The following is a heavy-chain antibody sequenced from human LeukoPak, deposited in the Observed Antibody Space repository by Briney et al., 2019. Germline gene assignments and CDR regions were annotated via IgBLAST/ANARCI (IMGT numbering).Heavy chain of an antibody. D-gene: IGHD3-22*01. J-gene: IGHJ4*02. V-gene: IGHV3-30*04. CDR1: GFTFRTYA. CDR2: ISYDGSNK. CDR3: ARSLSSGYYPDY. Sequence: GGSLRLSCVASGFTFRTYAMSWVRQAPGKGLEWVAVISYDGSNKYYADSVKGRFTISRDNSKNTLYLQMNSLRAEDTAVYYCARSLSSGYYPDYWGQGTLVTVSS.